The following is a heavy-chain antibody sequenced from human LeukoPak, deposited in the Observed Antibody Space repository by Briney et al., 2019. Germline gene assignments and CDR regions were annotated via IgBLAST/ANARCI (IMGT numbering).Heavy chain of an antibody. CDR1: GFTFSSYA. CDR3: AKERQTGDYFTSDF. J-gene: IGHJ4*02. Sequence: GGSLRLSCAASGFTFSSYAMSWVRQAPGKGPEWVSTISGGGGNTFYADSVKGQFTISRDNSKSTVYLQMNSLRADDTAVYYCAKERQTGDYFTSDFWGQGTLVTVSS. V-gene: IGHV3-23*01. CDR2: ISGGGGNT. D-gene: IGHD4-17*01.